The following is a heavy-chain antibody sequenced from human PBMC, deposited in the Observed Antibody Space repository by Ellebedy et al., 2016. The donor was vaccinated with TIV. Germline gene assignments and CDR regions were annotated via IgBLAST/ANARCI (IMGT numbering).Heavy chain of an antibody. CDR2: IRSDGTTK. Sequence: PGGSLGLSCVASGFTFSTSGMHWVRQAPGKGLEWVAFIRSDGTTKYYADFVKGRFTISRDNSKNTLDLQMTSLRAEDTALYYCVKGAYPVPTVMAVWGQGTMVIVSS. CDR1: GFTFSTSG. J-gene: IGHJ6*02. D-gene: IGHD3-16*01. V-gene: IGHV3-30*02. CDR3: VKGAYPVPTVMAV.